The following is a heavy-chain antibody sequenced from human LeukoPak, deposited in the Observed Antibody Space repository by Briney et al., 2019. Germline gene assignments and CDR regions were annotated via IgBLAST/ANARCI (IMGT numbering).Heavy chain of an antibody. J-gene: IGHJ5*02. CDR2: ISSDGSTT. D-gene: IGHD6-19*01. CDR3: ARAQAVAGTGGFAP. V-gene: IGHV3-74*01. Sequence: PGGSLRLSCAASGFSFNSYWMHWVRQVPGKGLVWVSRISSDGSTTSYADSVKGRFTISRDNAKNTLYLQMNSLRDEDTAIYYCARAQAVAGTGGFAPWGQGTLVTVSS. CDR1: GFSFNSYW.